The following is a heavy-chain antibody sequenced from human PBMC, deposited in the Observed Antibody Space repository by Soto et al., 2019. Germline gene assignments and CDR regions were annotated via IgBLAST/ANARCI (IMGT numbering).Heavy chain of an antibody. CDR2: IIPIFGTA. D-gene: IGHD6-13*01. CDR1: GGTFSSYA. V-gene: IGHV1-69*01. CDR3: ARDYQQLGWFDP. Sequence: QVQLVQSGAEVKKPGSSVKVSCTASGGTFSSYAISWVRQAPGQGLEWMGGIIPIFGTANYAQKFQGRVTITADESTSTAYMELSSMRSEDTAVYYCARDYQQLGWFDPWGQGTLVTVSS. J-gene: IGHJ5*02.